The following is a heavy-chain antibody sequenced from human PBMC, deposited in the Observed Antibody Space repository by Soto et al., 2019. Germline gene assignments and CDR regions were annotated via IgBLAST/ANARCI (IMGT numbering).Heavy chain of an antibody. CDR2: INAGNGNT. CDR3: ARAVPSGYDWVYYYYYGMDV. J-gene: IGHJ6*02. CDR1: GYTFTSYA. D-gene: IGHD5-12*01. V-gene: IGHV1-3*01. Sequence: ASVNVSCKASGYTFTSYAMHWVRQAPGQRLEWMGWINAGNGNTKYSQKFQGRVTITRDTSASTAYMELSSLRSEDTAVYYCARAVPSGYDWVYYYYYGMDVWGQGTTVTVSS.